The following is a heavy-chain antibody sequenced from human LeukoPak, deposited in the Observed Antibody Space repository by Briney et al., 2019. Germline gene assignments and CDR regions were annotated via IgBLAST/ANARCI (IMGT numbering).Heavy chain of an antibody. J-gene: IGHJ4*02. V-gene: IGHV3-53*01. CDR2: IYSGGTT. CDR1: GFTVSSNY. D-gene: IGHD6-13*01. Sequence: GGSLRLSCAASGFTVSSNYMSWVRQAPGKGLGWVSVIYSGGTTNYADSVKGRFTISRDNSKNTLFLQMNSLRAEDTAVYYCARGGYSSSWYHFDYWGQGTLVTVSS. CDR3: ARGGYSSSWYHFDY.